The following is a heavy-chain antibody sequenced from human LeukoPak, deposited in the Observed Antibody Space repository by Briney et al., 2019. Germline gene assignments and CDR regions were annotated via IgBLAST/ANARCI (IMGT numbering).Heavy chain of an antibody. CDR3: ARPYCSGGDCLRYFDL. Sequence: GASVKVSCKASGYTFTSYGISWVRQAPGQGLEWMGWVSAYNGNTNYAQKLQGRVTMTTDTSTSTAYMELRSLRSDDTAVYYCARPYCSGGDCLRYFDLWGRGTLITVSS. CDR2: VSAYNGNT. D-gene: IGHD2-15*01. CDR1: GYTFTSYG. J-gene: IGHJ2*01. V-gene: IGHV1-18*01.